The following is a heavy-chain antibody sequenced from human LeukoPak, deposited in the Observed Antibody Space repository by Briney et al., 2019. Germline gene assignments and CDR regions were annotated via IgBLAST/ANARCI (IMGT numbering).Heavy chain of an antibody. J-gene: IGHJ5*02. V-gene: IGHV1-2*02. CDR1: GYTFTGYY. CDR2: INPNSGGT. Sequence: GASVKVSCKASGYTFTGYYMHWVRQAPGQGLEWMGWINPNSGGTNYAQKFQGRVTMTRDTSISAAYMELSRLRSDDTAVYYCAREASSGDWFDPWGQGTLVTVSS. CDR3: AREASSGDWFDP. D-gene: IGHD2-8*02.